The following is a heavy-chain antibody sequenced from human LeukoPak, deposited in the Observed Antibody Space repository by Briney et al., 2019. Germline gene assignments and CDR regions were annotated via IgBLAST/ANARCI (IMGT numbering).Heavy chain of an antibody. V-gene: IGHV1-2*02. Sequence: ASVKVSCKASGYIFTDYYIQWVRQAPGQGLEWMGWINPNTGGTNYAQKFQGRVTMTTDTSTSTAYMELRSLRSDDTAVYYCARDFGDYYGMDVWGQGTTVTVSS. J-gene: IGHJ6*02. CDR2: INPNTGGT. D-gene: IGHD3-10*01. CDR3: ARDFGDYYGMDV. CDR1: GYIFTDYY.